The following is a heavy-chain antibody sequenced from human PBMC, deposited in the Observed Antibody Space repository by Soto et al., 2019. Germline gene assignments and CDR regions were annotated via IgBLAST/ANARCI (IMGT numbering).Heavy chain of an antibody. V-gene: IGHV4-39*01. CDR2: IYYSGNT. CDR3: ESIAALGTTTLVF. D-gene: IGHD1-1*01. Sequence: SETLSLTCTVSGGSIGSSSYYWGWIRQPPGKGLEWIGNIYYSGNTFYNPSLKSRVTISVDTSKNQLYLHLSSVTAADTAIFYSESIAALGTTTLVFWGQGTLVPV. CDR1: GGSIGSSSYY. J-gene: IGHJ1*01.